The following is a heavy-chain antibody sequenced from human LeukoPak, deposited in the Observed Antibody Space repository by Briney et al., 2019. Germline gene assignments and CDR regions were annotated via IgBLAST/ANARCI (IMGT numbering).Heavy chain of an antibody. V-gene: IGHV3-23*01. D-gene: IGHD3-10*01. CDR2: ISGSGDNT. J-gene: IGHJ4*02. CDR1: GFTFSNYA. Sequence: PGGSLRLSCAASGFTFSNYAMSWVRQAPGKGLEWVSAISGSGDNTYYADSVKGRFTISRDNSKNTVYLQMSSLRAVDTAVYYCAKDYYASSSGYFDYWGQGTPVTVSS. CDR3: AKDYYASSSGYFDY.